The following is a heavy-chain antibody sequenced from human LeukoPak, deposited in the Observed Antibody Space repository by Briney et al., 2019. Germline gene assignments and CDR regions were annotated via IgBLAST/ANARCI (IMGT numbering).Heavy chain of an antibody. CDR1: GSTFTGYY. D-gene: IGHD2-21*01. CDR3: ARAHIGNDLFIDY. CDR2: INPYSGAT. J-gene: IGHJ4*02. V-gene: IGHV1-2*02. Sequence: ASVKVSCKASGSTFTGYYMHWVRQAPGQGLEWMGWINPYSGATNYAQKFQGRVTMTRDTSISTAYMDLSSLKSDDTAVYYCARAHIGNDLFIDYWGQGTLVTVSS.